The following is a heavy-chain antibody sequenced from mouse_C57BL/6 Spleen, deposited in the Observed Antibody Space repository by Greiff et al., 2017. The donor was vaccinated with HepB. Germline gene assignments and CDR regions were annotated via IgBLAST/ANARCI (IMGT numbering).Heavy chain of an antibody. J-gene: IGHJ2*01. CDR2: IDPSDSYT. Sequence: QVQLQQSGAELVKPGASVKLSCKASGYTFTSYWMQWVKQRPGQGLEWIGEIDPSDSYTNYNQKFKGKATLTVDTSSSTAYMQLSSLTSEDSAVYYCAIKKGSYYYGSDYWGQGTTLTVSS. V-gene: IGHV1-50*01. D-gene: IGHD1-1*01. CDR3: AIKKGSYYYGSDY. CDR1: GYTFTSYW.